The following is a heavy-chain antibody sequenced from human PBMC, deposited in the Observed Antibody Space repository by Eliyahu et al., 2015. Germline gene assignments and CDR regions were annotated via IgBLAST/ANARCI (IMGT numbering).Heavy chain of an antibody. J-gene: IGHJ4*02. CDR1: GFTFSXYA. Sequence: QVQLVESGGGVVQPGRSLRLSCAASGFTFSXYAMHWVRQAPGKGLAWVAVIAYDGSXXYYADSVKGRFTISRDNSKNTLYLQMNSLRAEDTAVYYCARDNTRAGYKHFDYWGQGTLVTVSS. D-gene: IGHD5-24*01. CDR3: ARDNTRAGYKHFDY. V-gene: IGHV3-30*04. CDR2: IAYDGSXX.